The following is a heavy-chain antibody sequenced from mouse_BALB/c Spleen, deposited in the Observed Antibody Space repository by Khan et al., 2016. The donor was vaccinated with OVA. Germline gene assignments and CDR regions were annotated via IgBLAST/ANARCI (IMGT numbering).Heavy chain of an antibody. Sequence: VQLKESGPGLVAPSQCLSITCTVSGFSLTSYGVHWVRQPPGKGLEWLGVIWAGGSTNYYSAPMSRLSISKDNSTSHVFLKMNSLQTDDTAVYYCTRLEDIWGQGTTLTVSS. CDR2: IWAGGST. CDR1: GFSLTSYG. CDR3: TRLEDI. J-gene: IGHJ2*01. D-gene: IGHD1-3*01. V-gene: IGHV2-9*02.